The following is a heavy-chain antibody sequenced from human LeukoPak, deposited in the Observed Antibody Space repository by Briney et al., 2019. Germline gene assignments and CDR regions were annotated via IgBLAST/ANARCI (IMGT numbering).Heavy chain of an antibody. V-gene: IGHV1-2*02. Sequence: ASVKVSCKASGFTFTDYYMHWVRQAPGQGLEWMGWINSNSGGTKYAQKFQGRVTMARDTSISTAYMELRSLRSDDTAVYYCARDSVGWTGTSPGLFDPWGQGTLVTVSS. D-gene: IGHD1-7*01. CDR1: GFTFTDYY. CDR3: ARDSVGWTGTSPGLFDP. J-gene: IGHJ5*02. CDR2: INSNSGGT.